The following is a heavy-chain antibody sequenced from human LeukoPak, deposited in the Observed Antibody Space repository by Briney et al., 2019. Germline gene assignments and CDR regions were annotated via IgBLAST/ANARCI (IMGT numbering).Heavy chain of an antibody. D-gene: IGHD3-22*01. Sequence: QPGRSLRLSCAASGFTFSSYGMHWVRQAPGKGLEWVAVISYDGSNKYYADSVKGRFTISRDNSKNTLYLQMNSLRAEDTAVYYCVKAAYDSSGYLDYWGQGTLVTVSS. V-gene: IGHV3-30*18. J-gene: IGHJ4*02. CDR1: GFTFSSYG. CDR2: ISYDGSNK. CDR3: VKAAYDSSGYLDY.